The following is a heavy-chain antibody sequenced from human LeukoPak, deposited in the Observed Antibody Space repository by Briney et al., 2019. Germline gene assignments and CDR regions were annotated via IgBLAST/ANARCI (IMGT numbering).Heavy chain of an antibody. CDR3: ARTARIAGFSGP. V-gene: IGHV4-34*01. CDR2: INHSGST. J-gene: IGHJ5*02. D-gene: IGHD6-6*01. CDR1: GGSFSGYY. Sequence: SETLSLTCAVYGGSFSGYYWSWIRQPPGKGLEWIGEINHSGSTNYNPSLKSRVTTSVDTSKNQFSLKLSSVTAADTAVYYCARTARIAGFSGPWGQGTLVTVSS.